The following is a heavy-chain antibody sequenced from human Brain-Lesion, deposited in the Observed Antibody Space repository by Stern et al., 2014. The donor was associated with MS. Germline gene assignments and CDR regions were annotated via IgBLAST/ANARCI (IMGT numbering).Heavy chain of an antibody. CDR2: ISWNSGTI. CDR3: ARDITGSSAYFAY. Sequence: EVQLLESGGDLVQPGRSLRLSCAAFGFTFDDYAMHWVRQAPGKGLEWVAGISWNSGTIGYAVSVKGRFTTSRDNAYSSLYLQMNSLRPEDTALYYCARDITGSSAYFAYWGQGTLVTVSS. J-gene: IGHJ4*02. D-gene: IGHD1-14*01. CDR1: GFTFDDYA. V-gene: IGHV3-9*01.